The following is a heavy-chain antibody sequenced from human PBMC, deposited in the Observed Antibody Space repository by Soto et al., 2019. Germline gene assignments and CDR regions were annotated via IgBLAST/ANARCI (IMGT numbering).Heavy chain of an antibody. D-gene: IGHD6-13*01. CDR3: ARLQAAAGDNDLTFDY. J-gene: IGHJ4*02. V-gene: IGHV5-10-1*01. CDR2: IDTSDSYT. Sequence: EVQLVPSGAEVKKPGESLRISCKGSGYSFTSYWISWVRQMPGKGLERIGRIDTSDSYTNYSPSFQGHVPIAADKSIGTAYLQWSSLEASDTAMYYCARLQAAAGDNDLTFDYWGQGTLVTVSS. CDR1: GYSFTSYW.